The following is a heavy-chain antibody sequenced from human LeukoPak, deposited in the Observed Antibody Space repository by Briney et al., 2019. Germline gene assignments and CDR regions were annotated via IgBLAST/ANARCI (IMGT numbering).Heavy chain of an antibody. D-gene: IGHD2-2*01. Sequence: ASVKVSCKASGGTFSSYAISWVRQAPRQGLEWMGGFIPIFGTANYAQKFQGRVTITTDESTSTAYMELSSLRSEDTAVYYCARESEVPAANWGQGTLVTVSS. CDR3: ARESEVPAAN. J-gene: IGHJ4*02. V-gene: IGHV1-69*05. CDR1: GGTFSSYA. CDR2: FIPIFGTA.